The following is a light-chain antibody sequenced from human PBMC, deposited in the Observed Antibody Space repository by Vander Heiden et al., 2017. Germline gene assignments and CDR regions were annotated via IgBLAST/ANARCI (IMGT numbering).Light chain of an antibody. V-gene: IGKV2-28*01. CDR2: LGS. CDR3: MQALQTPWT. J-gene: IGKJ1*01. Sequence: DIVMTQSTISLHVPHGAPASISCRSGQSLLHSSGHYYLGWYLQKPGQSPQLLIYLGSNRASGVPDRFSGSGSGTDFTLKISTVEAEDVGVYYCMQALQTPWTFGQGTKVEIK. CDR1: QSLLHSSGHYY.